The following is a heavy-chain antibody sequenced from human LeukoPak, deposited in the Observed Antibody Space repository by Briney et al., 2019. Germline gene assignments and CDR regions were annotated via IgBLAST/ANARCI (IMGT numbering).Heavy chain of an antibody. V-gene: IGHV5-51*01. D-gene: IGHD3-22*01. CDR3: ARRNYYYTYYFDY. CDR2: ISPRDSNT. Sequence: GESLKISCTGSGYTFTNYWIGWVRQMPGKGLEWMGIISPRDSNTIYSPSFQGQVAISVDQSINTAYLQWSSPKASDTAMYYCARRNYYYTYYFDYWGQGTLVTVSS. J-gene: IGHJ4*02. CDR1: GYTFTNYW.